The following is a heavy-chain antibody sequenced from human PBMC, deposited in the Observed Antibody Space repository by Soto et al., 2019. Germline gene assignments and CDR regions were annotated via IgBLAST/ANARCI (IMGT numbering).Heavy chain of an antibody. CDR2: IKQDGSEK. CDR1: GFTFSSYW. D-gene: IGHD5-12*01. Sequence: HPGGSLRLSCAASGFTFSSYWMSWVRQAPGKGLEWVANIKQDGSEKYYVDSVKGRFTISRDNAKNSLYLQMNSLRAEDTAVYYCARVCGDIVATISFGYYYYYMDVWRKGTTVTVS. J-gene: IGHJ6*03. CDR3: ARVCGDIVATISFGYYYYYMDV. V-gene: IGHV3-7*01.